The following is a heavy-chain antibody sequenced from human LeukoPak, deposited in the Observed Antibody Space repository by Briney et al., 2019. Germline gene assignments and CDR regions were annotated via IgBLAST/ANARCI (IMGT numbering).Heavy chain of an antibody. CDR2: IYYSGST. D-gene: IGHD1-1*01. J-gene: IGHJ5*02. CDR1: GGSISSYY. V-gene: IGHV4-59*01. Sequence: SETLSLTCTVSGGSISSYYWSWIRQPSGKGLEWIGYIYYSGSTNYNPSLKSRVTISVDTSKNQFSLKLSSVTAADTAVYYCARAGTDEGWFDPWGQGTLVTVSS. CDR3: ARAGTDEGWFDP.